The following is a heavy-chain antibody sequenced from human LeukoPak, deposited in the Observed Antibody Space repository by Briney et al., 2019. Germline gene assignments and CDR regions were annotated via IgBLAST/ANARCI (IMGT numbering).Heavy chain of an antibody. Sequence: GGSLTLTCAASGFTFDDYAMHWIRQAPGKGLEWVSGISWNSGIIGYADSEKGGFTISRDNANNSPYMQRTSMRADATALYYCARDSGYYYDSSGTYVYWGQGTLVTVSS. J-gene: IGHJ4*02. CDR3: ARDSGYYYDSSGTYVY. D-gene: IGHD3-22*01. V-gene: IGHV3-9*01. CDR1: GFTFDDYA. CDR2: ISWNSGII.